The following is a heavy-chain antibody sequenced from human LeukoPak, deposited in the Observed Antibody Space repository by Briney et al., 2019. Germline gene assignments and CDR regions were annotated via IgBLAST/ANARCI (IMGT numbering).Heavy chain of an antibody. CDR3: ASSSLDV. V-gene: IGHV4-39*01. J-gene: IGHJ6*02. CDR1: GGSISSSRYY. Sequence: KPSETLSLTCTVSGGSISSSRYYWGWIRQPPGKGLEWIGSIYYFGSTYYNASLKSRVTISVDTSKNQFSLKLSSVTAADTAVYYCASSSLDVWGQGTTDTVSS. CDR2: IYYFGST.